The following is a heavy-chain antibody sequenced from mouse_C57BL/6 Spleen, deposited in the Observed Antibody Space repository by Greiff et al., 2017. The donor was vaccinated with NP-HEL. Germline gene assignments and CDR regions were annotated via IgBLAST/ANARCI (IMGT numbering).Heavy chain of an antibody. V-gene: IGHV1-26*01. Sequence: EVQLQQSGPELVKPGASVKISCKASGYTFTDYYMNWVKQSHGKSLEWIGDINPNNGGTSYNQKFKGKATLTVDKSSSTAYMELRSLTSEDSAVYYCARSDLAWFAYWGQVTLVTVSA. CDR2: INPNNGGT. CDR3: ARSDLAWFAY. CDR1: GYTFTDYY. J-gene: IGHJ3*01.